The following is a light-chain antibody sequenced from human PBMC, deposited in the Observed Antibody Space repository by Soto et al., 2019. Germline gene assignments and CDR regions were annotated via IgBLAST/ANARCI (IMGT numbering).Light chain of an antibody. V-gene: IGKV3-11*01. J-gene: IGKJ3*01. CDR2: DAS. CDR1: QRLSSF. CDR3: QQRSTWIFT. Sequence: ELVLTQSPATLSLSPGDTATLSCRASQRLSSFLAWYQQKPGQAPRLLIYDASKRAAGIPARFSGSGSGTDFTLTISSLEPEDFAVYYCQQRSTWIFTFGHGTKVDIK.